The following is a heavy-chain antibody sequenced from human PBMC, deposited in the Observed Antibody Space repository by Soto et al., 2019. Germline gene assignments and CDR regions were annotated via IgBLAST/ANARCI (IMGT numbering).Heavy chain of an antibody. J-gene: IGHJ4*02. Sequence: PVGSLRLSCAATGFTFGNYWMHWVRQAPGKGLVWVSRISDYGRINYADSVKGRFTISRDDAKSELYLQMNTLRAEDTAVYYCARGGLEPFDYWGQGVLVTVSS. CDR1: GFTFGNYW. D-gene: IGHD1-1*01. CDR2: ISDYGRI. CDR3: ARGGLEPFDY. V-gene: IGHV3-74*01.